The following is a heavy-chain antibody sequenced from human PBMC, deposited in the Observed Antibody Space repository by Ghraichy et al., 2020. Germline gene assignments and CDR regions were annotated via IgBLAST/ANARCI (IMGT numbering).Heavy chain of an antibody. Sequence: GGSLRLSCAASGFTFSSYGMHWVRQAPGKGLEWVAVIWYDGSNKYYADSVKGRFTISRDNSKNTLYLQMNSLRAEDTAVYYCARDVGTITYYDFWSGDPHAFDIWGQGTMVTVSS. J-gene: IGHJ3*02. D-gene: IGHD3-3*01. V-gene: IGHV3-33*01. CDR1: GFTFSSYG. CDR2: IWYDGSNK. CDR3: ARDVGTITYYDFWSGDPHAFDI.